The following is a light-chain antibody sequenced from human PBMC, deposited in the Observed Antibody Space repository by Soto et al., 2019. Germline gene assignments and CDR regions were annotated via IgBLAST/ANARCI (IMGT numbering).Light chain of an antibody. V-gene: IGKV3-20*01. CDR3: QQYGSSPRT. J-gene: IGKJ1*01. CDR2: GAS. Sequence: MAQSPTTLSVSPGERATLSCRASQSVSSNLAWYQQQPGQAPRLLIYGASSRATGIADRFSGSGSGTDFTLTISRLEPEDYAVYYCQQYGSSPRTFGQGTKVDIK. CDR1: QSVSSN.